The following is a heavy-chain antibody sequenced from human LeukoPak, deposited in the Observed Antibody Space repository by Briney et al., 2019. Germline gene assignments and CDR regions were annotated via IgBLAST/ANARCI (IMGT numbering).Heavy chain of an antibody. D-gene: IGHD2-15*01. CDR3: ARDLGYCSGGSCYPRGFDY. CDR1: GFTFSAYA. Sequence: GGSLRLSCAASGFTFSAYAMSWVRQAPGKGLERVSGISGSGDITGYADSVRGRFTISRDNSKNTLFLQMNSLRAEDTAVYYCARDLGYCSGGSCYPRGFDYWGQGTLVTVSS. CDR2: ISGSGDIT. V-gene: IGHV3-23*01. J-gene: IGHJ4*02.